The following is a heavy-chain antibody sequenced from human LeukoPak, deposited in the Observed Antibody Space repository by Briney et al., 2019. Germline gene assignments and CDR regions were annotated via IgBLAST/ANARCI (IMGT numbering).Heavy chain of an antibody. V-gene: IGHV1-2*02. CDR2: INPNSGGT. Sequence: ASVKVSCKASGYTFTGYYMHWVRQAPGQGLWGMGWINPNSGGTNYAQKFQGRVTMTRDTSISTDYMEMRRLRSGDTAVYYCAREYSSSSLDYWGQGTLVTVSS. CDR1: GYTFTGYY. J-gene: IGHJ4*02. D-gene: IGHD6-6*01. CDR3: AREYSSSSLDY.